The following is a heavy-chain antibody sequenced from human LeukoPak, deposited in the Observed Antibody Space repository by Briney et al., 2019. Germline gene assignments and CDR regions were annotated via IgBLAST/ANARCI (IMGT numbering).Heavy chain of an antibody. Sequence: ASVKVSCKASGYTFTGYYMHWVRQAPGQGLEWMGCINPNSGGTNYAQKFQGRVTMTRDTSISTAYMELSRLRSDDTAVYYCARGRGYCSSTSCYRGPNDAFDIWGQGTMVTVSS. J-gene: IGHJ3*02. CDR1: GYTFTGYY. D-gene: IGHD2-2*02. V-gene: IGHV1-2*02. CDR2: INPNSGGT. CDR3: ARGRGYCSSTSCYRGPNDAFDI.